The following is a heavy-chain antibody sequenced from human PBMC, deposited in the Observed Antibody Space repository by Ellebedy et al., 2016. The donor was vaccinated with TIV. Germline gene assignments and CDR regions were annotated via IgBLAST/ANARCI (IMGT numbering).Heavy chain of an antibody. V-gene: IGHV3-23*01. J-gene: IGHJ4*02. CDR1: GFTFSSSA. CDR3: AKGRGGGSDSSAPRYYFDY. Sequence: GESLKISCAASGFTFSSSAMSWVRQAPGKGLEWVSGFGVSGDTTYYTDSVKDRFTVSRDNSRNTLYLQMNSLRAEDTAIYYCAKGRGGGSDSSAPRYYFDYWGQGTLVTVSS. D-gene: IGHD3-22*01. CDR2: FGVSGDTT.